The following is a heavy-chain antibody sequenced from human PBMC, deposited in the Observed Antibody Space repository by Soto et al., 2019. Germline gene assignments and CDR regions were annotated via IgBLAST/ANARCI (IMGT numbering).Heavy chain of an antibody. Sequence: QVQLVQSGAEVRKPGASVKVSCKASGYSVTSYYIHWVRQAPGQGLEWMGIINASGDTTTSAQRFQGRVTMTRDTSTNTIYMGLSRLRSADTAVYCGASLGPCVGEPRRGQYFDCWGQGTRVNVSS. V-gene: IGHV1-46*03. J-gene: IGHJ4*02. D-gene: IGHD3-10*01. CDR1: GYSVTSYY. CDR2: INASGDTT. CDR3: ASLGPCVGEPRRGQYFDC.